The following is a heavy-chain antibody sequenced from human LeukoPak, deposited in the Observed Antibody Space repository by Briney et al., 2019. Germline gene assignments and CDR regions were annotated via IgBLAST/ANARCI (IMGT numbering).Heavy chain of an antibody. V-gene: IGHV3-23*01. Sequence: GGSLRLSCVASGFPFPTYAMMWVRQAPGKGLEWVSSVRVSDGARFYADSVKGRITTSRDNAKNTLSLQMNSLRAEDTAVYYCARSGYYYYSGGYGMDVWGQGTTVTVSS. CDR2: VRVSDGAR. CDR1: GFPFPTYA. CDR3: ARSGYYYYSGGYGMDV. D-gene: IGHD3-22*01. J-gene: IGHJ6*02.